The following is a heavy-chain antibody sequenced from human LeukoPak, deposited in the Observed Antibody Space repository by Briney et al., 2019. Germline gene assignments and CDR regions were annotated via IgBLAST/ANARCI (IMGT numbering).Heavy chain of an antibody. CDR2: INHSGST. J-gene: IGHJ6*02. CDR1: GGSFSGYY. D-gene: IGHD2-2*01. Sequence: SETLSLTCAVYGGSFSGYYWSWIRQPPGKGLEWIGEINHSGSTNYNPSLKSRVTISVDTSENQFSLKLSSVTAADTAVYYCARGGCSSTSCLYYYYYGMDVWGQGTTVTVSS. V-gene: IGHV4-34*01. CDR3: ARGGCSSTSCLYYYYYGMDV.